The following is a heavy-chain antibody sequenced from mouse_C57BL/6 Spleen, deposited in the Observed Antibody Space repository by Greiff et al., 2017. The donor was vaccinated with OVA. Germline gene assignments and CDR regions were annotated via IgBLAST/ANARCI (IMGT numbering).Heavy chain of an antibody. CDR1: GYTFTSYR. V-gene: IGHV1-64*01. CDR2: IHPNSGST. J-gene: IGHJ2*01. CDR3: ARPGEDY. Sequence: QVHVKQPGAELVKPGASVKLSCKASGYTFTSYRMHWVKQRPGQGLEWIGMIHPNSGSTNYNEKFKSKATLTVDKSSSTAYMQLSSLTSEDSAVYYCARPGEDYWGQGTTLTVSS. D-gene: IGHD2-13*01.